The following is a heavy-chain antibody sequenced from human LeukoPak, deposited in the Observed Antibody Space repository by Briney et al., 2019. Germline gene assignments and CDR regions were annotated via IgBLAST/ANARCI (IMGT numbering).Heavy chain of an antibody. Sequence: GGSLRLSCAASGFTFSSYGMHWVRQAPGKGLEWVAFIRYDGSNKYYADSVKGRITISRDNSKNTLYLQMNSLRAEDTAVYYCASGVLRFLEWLFDYWGQGTLVTVSS. J-gene: IGHJ4*02. V-gene: IGHV3-30*02. CDR1: GFTFSSYG. CDR2: IRYDGSNK. D-gene: IGHD3-3*01. CDR3: ASGVLRFLEWLFDY.